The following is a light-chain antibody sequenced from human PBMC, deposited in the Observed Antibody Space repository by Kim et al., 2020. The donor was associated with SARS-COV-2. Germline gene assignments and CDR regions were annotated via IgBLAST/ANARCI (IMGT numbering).Light chain of an antibody. J-gene: IGLJ2*01. V-gene: IGLV1-51*01. CDR2: DNN. CDR1: SSNIGNNY. CDR3: GTWDSSLSAGV. Sequence: GQKVTISCSGSSSNIGNNYVSWYQQLPGTAPKLFIYDNNKRPSGIPDRFSGSKSGTSATLGITGLQTGDEADYYCGTWDSSLSAGVFGGGTQLTVL.